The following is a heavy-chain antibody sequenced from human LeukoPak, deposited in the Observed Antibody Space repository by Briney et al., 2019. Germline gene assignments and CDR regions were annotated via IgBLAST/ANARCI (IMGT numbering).Heavy chain of an antibody. V-gene: IGHV3-33*01. CDR2: VWDDGNNK. Sequence: PGGSLRLSCSASGFIFSIYAMHWVRQAPGKGLEWVAVVWDDGNNKHYVDSVKGRFTISRDNSKSSLYLQMNSLRAEDTAVYYCARGGSYSWFDSWGQGTPVTVSS. CDR1: GFIFSIYA. CDR3: ARGGSYSWFDS. J-gene: IGHJ5*01.